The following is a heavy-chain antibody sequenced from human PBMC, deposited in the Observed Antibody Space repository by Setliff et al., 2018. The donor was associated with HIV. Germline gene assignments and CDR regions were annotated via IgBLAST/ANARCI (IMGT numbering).Heavy chain of an antibody. CDR3: ASQFTSSWVYNWFDP. CDR1: GVSISSSNW. D-gene: IGHD6-13*01. J-gene: IGHJ5*02. CDR2: VSHSGST. Sequence: SETLSLTCAVSGVSISSSNWWTWVRQPPGKGLEWIGEVSHSGSTNYNPSLKSRVTISVDKSKNQFSLKLSSVTAADTAVYFCASQFTSSWVYNWFDPWGQGTLVTVSS. V-gene: IGHV4-4*02.